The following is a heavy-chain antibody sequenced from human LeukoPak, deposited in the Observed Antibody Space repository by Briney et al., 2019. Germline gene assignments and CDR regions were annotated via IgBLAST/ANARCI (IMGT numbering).Heavy chain of an antibody. CDR1: GYTFTSYA. J-gene: IGHJ4*02. CDR3: ATMRGGYETFNYFHS. CDR2: INPKTGGT. V-gene: IGHV1-2*02. D-gene: IGHD5-12*01. Sequence: GASVKVSCKASGYTFTSYAMNWVRQAPGQGLEWMGWINPKTGGTNYAQMFQGRITMTRDTSIRTAYMELGRLISDDTAIYYCATMRGGYETFNYFHSWGQGTLVTVSS.